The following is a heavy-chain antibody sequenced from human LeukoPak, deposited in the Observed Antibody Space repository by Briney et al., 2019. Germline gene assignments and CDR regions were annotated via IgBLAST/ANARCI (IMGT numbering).Heavy chain of an antibody. CDR3: AKDMRDRITMVRGAPYYYGMDV. CDR1: GFTFDDYA. CDR2: ISWNSGSI. V-gene: IGHV3-9*01. D-gene: IGHD3-10*01. J-gene: IGHJ6*02. Sequence: GRSLLLSCAASGFTFDDYAMHWVRPAPGKGLEWVSGISWNSGSIGYADSVKGRFTISRDNAKNSLYLQMNSLRAEDTALYYCAKDMRDRITMVRGAPYYYGMDVWGQGTTVTVSS.